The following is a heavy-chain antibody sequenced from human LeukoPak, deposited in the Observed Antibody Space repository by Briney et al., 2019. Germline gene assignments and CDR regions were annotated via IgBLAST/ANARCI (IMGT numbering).Heavy chain of an antibody. D-gene: IGHD3-16*01. Sequence: GASVEVSCKASGGSFSNYAISWVRQAPGQGLEWMGGIVPILSTTNYARKFQGRVTMTAGESTSTAYMELSSLRSDDTAVYYCARGPPPYTEGDLFYYYGLDVWGQGATVTVSS. J-gene: IGHJ6*02. V-gene: IGHV1-69*13. CDR1: GGSFSNYA. CDR2: IVPILSTT. CDR3: ARGPPPYTEGDLFYYYGLDV.